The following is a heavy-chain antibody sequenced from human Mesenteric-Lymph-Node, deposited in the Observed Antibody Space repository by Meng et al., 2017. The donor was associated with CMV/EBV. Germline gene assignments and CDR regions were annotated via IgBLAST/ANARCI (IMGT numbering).Heavy chain of an antibody. CDR3: ARSLVKGVSVRPGGWFDP. D-gene: IGHD6-6*01. V-gene: IGHV4-39*07. J-gene: IGHJ5*02. Sequence: ISSTSSYWGWIRQPPGQGLEWIGTIYYSGGTYSNPSLKSRVTISVDTSKNQFSLRLSSVTAADTAVYYCARSLVKGVSVRPGGWFDPWGQGTLVTVSS. CDR2: IYYSGGT. CDR1: ISSTSSY.